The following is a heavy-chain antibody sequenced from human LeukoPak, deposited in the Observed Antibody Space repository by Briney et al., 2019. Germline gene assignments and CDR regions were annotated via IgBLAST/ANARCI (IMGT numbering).Heavy chain of an antibody. CDR3: ATQEEGITVTIDY. Sequence: PGGSLGLSCAAPGLTFGMNWWSGVGQAPGKGRGWGANIKQDGSEKYYVDSVKGRFTISRDNAKNSLYLQMNSLRAEDTAVYYCATQEEGITVTIDYWGQGTLVTVSS. CDR1: GLTFGMNW. V-gene: IGHV3-7*01. D-gene: IGHD4-17*01. CDR2: IKQDGSEK. J-gene: IGHJ4*02.